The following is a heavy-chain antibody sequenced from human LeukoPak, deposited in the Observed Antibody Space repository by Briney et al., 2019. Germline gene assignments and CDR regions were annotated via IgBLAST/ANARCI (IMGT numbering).Heavy chain of an antibody. CDR1: AFTLRTYS. D-gene: IGHD3-16*02. J-gene: IGHJ4*02. V-gene: IGHV3-21*01. CDR2: ISGSTSYI. CDR3: ARGSDFVWGSYRPYFDY. Sequence: GGSLRLSCVASAFTLRTYSMHWVRQAPGKGLEWVSSISGSTSYIYYADSVRGRFTISRDNAKNSLYLQMNSLRPEDTAVYYCARGSDFVWGSYRPYFDYWGQGTLVTVSS.